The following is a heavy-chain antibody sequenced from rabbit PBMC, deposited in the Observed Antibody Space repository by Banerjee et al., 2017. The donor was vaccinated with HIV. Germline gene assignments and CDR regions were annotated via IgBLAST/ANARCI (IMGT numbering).Heavy chain of an antibody. CDR2: IVAGTSGST. D-gene: IGHD8-1*01. V-gene: IGHV1S40*01. J-gene: IGHJ4*01. Sequence: QSLEESGGDLVKPGASLTLTCTASGIGFSSSYYMCWVRQAPGKGLEWIGCIVAGTSGSTYYASWAKGRFTISKTSSTTVTLQMTSLTAADTATYFCASSTGSYYYIGLNLWGQGTLVTVS. CDR1: GIGFSSSYY. CDR3: ASSTGSYYYIGLNL.